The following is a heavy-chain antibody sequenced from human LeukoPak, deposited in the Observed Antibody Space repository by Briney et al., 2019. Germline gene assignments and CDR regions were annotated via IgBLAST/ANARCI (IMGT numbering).Heavy chain of an antibody. D-gene: IGHD1-7*01. Sequence: GGSLRLSCAASGFTFSSYIMHWVRQAPGKGLEWVAVISYDGSNKYYADSVKGRFTISRDNSKNTLYLQMNSLRAEDTAVYYCARDRDWNSGFDYWGQGTLVTVSS. V-gene: IGHV3-30*03. CDR1: GFTFSSYI. CDR2: ISYDGSNK. J-gene: IGHJ4*02. CDR3: ARDRDWNSGFDY.